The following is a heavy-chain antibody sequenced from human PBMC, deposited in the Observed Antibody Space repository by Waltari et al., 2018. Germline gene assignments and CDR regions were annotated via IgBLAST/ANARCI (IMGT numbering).Heavy chain of an antibody. CDR1: GYTFTGYY. V-gene: IGHV1-2*02. CDR3: ARVKERSRGSGSYYFDY. Sequence: QVQLVQSGAEVKKPGASVKVSCKASGYTFTGYYMHWVRQAPGQGLEWMGWINPNSGGTNYAQKFQGRVTMTRDTSISTAYMELSRLRSDDTAVYYCARVKERSRGSGSYYFDYWGQGTLVTVSS. CDR2: INPNSGGT. J-gene: IGHJ4*02. D-gene: IGHD3-10*01.